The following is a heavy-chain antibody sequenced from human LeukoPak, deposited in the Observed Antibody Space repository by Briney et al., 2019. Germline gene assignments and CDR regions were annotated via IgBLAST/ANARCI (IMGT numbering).Heavy chain of an antibody. D-gene: IGHD3-3*01. V-gene: IGHV5-51*01. CDR2: IYPGDSDT. Sequence: PGESLKISCKGSGYSFTSYWIGWVRQMPGKGLEWMGIIYPGDSDTRYSPSFQGQVTISADKSISTAYLQWSSLKASDTAMYYCARMARYDFWSGYFREPITPSKNWFDPWGQGTLVTVSS. CDR1: GYSFTSYW. CDR3: ARMARYDFWSGYFREPITPSKNWFDP. J-gene: IGHJ5*02.